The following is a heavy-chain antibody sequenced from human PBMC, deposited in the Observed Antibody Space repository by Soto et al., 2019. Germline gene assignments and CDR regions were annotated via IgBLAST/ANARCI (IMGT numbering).Heavy chain of an antibody. CDR3: ARPQNDILTDSYTNYFDS. Sequence: ASVKVSCKASGYTFTNYGLTWVRQAPGQGPEWVGWISAYNGNTHYAQKLQGRVAMTTDTSTSTAYMELRSLSSDDTAVYYFARPQNDILTDSYTNYFDSWGQGTPVTVSS. V-gene: IGHV1-18*01. D-gene: IGHD3-9*01. CDR2: ISAYNGNT. CDR1: GYTFTNYG. J-gene: IGHJ4*02.